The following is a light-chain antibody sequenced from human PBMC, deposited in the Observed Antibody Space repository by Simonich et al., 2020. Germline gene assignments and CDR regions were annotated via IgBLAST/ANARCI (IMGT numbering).Light chain of an antibody. CDR1: QSVLYSSNNMNY. CDR2: WAP. J-gene: IGKJ5*01. Sequence: DIVMTQSPDSLAVSLGERATINYKSSQSVLYSSNNMNYLAWYQQNPGQPPKLLIYWAPTRGSGVPDRFSGGGSGTDFTLTISSLQAEDVAVYYCQQYYSTPITFGQGTRLEIK. CDR3: QQYYSTPIT. V-gene: IGKV4-1*01.